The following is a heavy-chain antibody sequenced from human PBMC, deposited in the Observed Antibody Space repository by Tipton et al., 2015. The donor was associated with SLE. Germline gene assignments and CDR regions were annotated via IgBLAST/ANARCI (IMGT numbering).Heavy chain of an antibody. CDR2: IYYSGST. CDR3: ARHPPRGGSGYALDN. CDR1: GGSVSSCCYY. Sequence: TLSLTCTVSGGSVSSCCYYWSWIRQPPGKGLEWIGYIYYSGSTNYNPSLKSRVNISVDTSKNQFSLKLSSVTAADTAVYYCARHPPRGGSGYALDNWGQGTLVTVSS. J-gene: IGHJ4*02. V-gene: IGHV4-61*01. D-gene: IGHD5-12*01.